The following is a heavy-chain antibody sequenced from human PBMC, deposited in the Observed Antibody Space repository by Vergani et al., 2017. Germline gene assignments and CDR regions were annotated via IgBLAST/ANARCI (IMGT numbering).Heavy chain of an antibody. CDR3: AKSGGPLDFWSGYYYYYMDV. V-gene: IGHV3-30*18. D-gene: IGHD3-3*01. CDR1: GFTFSSYG. Sequence: QVQLVESGGGVVQPGRSLRLSCAASGFTFSSYGMHWVRQAPGKGLEWVAVISYDGSNKYYADSVKGRFTNSRDNSKNTLYLQMNSLRAEDTAVYYCAKSGGPLDFWSGYYYYYMDVWGKGTTVTVSS. J-gene: IGHJ6*03. CDR2: ISYDGSNK.